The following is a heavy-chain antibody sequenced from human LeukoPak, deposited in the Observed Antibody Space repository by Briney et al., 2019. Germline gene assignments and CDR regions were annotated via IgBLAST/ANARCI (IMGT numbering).Heavy chain of an antibody. CDR3: ARMGGYSGYATH. Sequence: SETLSLTCTDSGGSLSSYYWSWIRQPPGKGLEWIGCIYSTGSANYNPSLKSRVTLSVDTAKNQFSLKLNSVTAADTAVYYCARMGGYSGYATHWGQGTLVTVSS. CDR1: GGSLSSYY. J-gene: IGHJ4*02. V-gene: IGHV4-59*08. CDR2: IYSTGSA. D-gene: IGHD5-12*01.